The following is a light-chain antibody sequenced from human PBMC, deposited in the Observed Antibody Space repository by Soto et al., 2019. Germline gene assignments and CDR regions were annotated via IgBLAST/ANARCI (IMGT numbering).Light chain of an antibody. CDR1: QSVGSY. CDR2: DAS. CDR3: QQRDNWPFT. V-gene: IGKV3-11*01. Sequence: EIVLTQSPATLSLSPGERATLSCRASQSVGSYLAWFQQRPGQAPRLVIHDASKRATGIPARFSGSGSGTDFSLTISGLEPEYFAVYYCQQRDNWPFTFGPGTTVDIK. J-gene: IGKJ3*01.